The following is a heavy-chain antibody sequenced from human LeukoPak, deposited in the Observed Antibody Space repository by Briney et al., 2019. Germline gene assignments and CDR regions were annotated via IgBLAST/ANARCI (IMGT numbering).Heavy chain of an antibody. CDR3: ARELPREVTLDY. V-gene: IGHV3-74*01. Sequence: PGGSLRLSCAASGFTFTSYALGWVRQAPGKGLVWVSRLFTDGTTTSYADSVKGRFTISRDNAKNTLYLQMNSLRAEDTAVYYCARELPREVTLDYWGQGTLVTVSP. D-gene: IGHD2-21*02. CDR1: GFTFTSYA. CDR2: LFTDGTTT. J-gene: IGHJ4*01.